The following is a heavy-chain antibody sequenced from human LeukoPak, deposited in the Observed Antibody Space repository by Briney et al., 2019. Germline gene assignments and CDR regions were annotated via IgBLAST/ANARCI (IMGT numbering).Heavy chain of an antibody. CDR1: GGSISSYY. CDR2: IYYSGST. Sequence: SETLSLTCTVSGGSISSYYWSWIRQPPGKGLEWTGYIYYSGSTNYNPSLKSRVTMSVDTSKSQFSLKLNSVTAADTAVYYCARGSPTQYCSGGSCYSGYFQHWGQGTLVTVSS. V-gene: IGHV4-59*01. D-gene: IGHD2-15*01. CDR3: ARGSPTQYCSGGSCYSGYFQH. J-gene: IGHJ1*01.